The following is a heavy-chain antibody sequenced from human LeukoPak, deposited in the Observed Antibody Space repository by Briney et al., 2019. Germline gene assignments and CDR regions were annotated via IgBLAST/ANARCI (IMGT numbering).Heavy chain of an antibody. D-gene: IGHD6-13*01. V-gene: IGHV3-43*01. Sequence: TGGSLRLSCAASGFTFDDYTFHWVRQAPGKGLEWVSLIRWDGGRTYYADSVKGRFTISRDNSKNSLFLQMNSLKTEDTALYYCARDMVGIAVAGGLGIMDVWGKGTTVTVSS. CDR2: IRWDGGRT. CDR3: ARDMVGIAVAGGLGIMDV. CDR1: GFTFDDYT. J-gene: IGHJ6*04.